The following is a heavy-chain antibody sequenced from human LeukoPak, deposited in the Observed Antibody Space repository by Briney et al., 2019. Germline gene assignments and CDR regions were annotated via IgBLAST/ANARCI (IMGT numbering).Heavy chain of an antibody. CDR2: ISGSGGST. CDR3: AKDVVVVVAATFDY. D-gene: IGHD2-15*01. Sequence: GGSLRLSCAASGFAFSTYGMHWVRQAPGKGLEWVSAISGSGGSTYYADSVKGRFTISRDNSKNTLYLQMNSLRAEDTAVYYCAKDVVVVVAATFDYWGQGTLVTVSS. J-gene: IGHJ4*02. V-gene: IGHV3-23*01. CDR1: GFAFSTYG.